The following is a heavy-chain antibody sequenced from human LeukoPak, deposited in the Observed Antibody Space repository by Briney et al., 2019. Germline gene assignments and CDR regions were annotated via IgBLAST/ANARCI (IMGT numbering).Heavy chain of an antibody. CDR3: ALGYSITWRNPAAFEY. Sequence: SETLSLTCAVSGGSISNYYWSWIRQPPGKGLEWIGYMYDSGSTNYNPSLRCRVSISVDRSKNQFSLKMRSVNAADTAMYYCALGYSITWRNPAAFEYWGQGTLVPVSS. V-gene: IGHV4-59*01. CDR1: GGSISNYY. D-gene: IGHD6-13*01. CDR2: MYDSGST. J-gene: IGHJ4*02.